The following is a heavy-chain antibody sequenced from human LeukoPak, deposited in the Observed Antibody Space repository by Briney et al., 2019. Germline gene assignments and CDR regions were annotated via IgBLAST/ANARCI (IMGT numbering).Heavy chain of an antibody. D-gene: IGHD3-10*01. Sequence: SETLSLTCTVSGGSISSYYWTWMRQPPGKGLEWIGYIYYSGSTNYKPSLKSRVTISVDTSKNQFSLKLSSVTAADTAVYYCARGGYYGSGNDFRFDPWGQGTLVTVSS. V-gene: IGHV4-59*01. CDR1: GGSISSYY. J-gene: IGHJ5*02. CDR3: ARGGYYGSGNDFRFDP. CDR2: IYYSGST.